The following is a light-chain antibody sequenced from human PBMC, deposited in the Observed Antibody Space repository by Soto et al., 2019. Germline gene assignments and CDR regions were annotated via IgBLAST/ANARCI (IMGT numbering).Light chain of an antibody. J-gene: IGKJ2*01. V-gene: IGKV1-39*01. Sequence: DIPMTQSPSSLSASVGDRVTITCRASRGIYSFLNWYQHKPGKPPELLIYVASTFQSGVPSRFNGSGSGTDFTLTISSLQPEDFATYYCQPSYNTPHTFGQGTKL. CDR1: RGIYSF. CDR3: QPSYNTPHT. CDR2: VAS.